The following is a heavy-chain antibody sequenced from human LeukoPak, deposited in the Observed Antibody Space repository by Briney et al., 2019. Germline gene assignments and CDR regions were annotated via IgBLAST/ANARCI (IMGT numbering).Heavy chain of an antibody. CDR1: GFTVSSNY. CDR3: ARYCGGDCYSVSGFDY. D-gene: IGHD2-21*02. Sequence: PGGSLRLSCAASGFTVSSNYMSWVRQAPGKGLEWVSVIYSGGSTYYADSVKGRFTISRDNSKNTLYLQMNSLRAEDTAVYYCARYCGGDCYSVSGFDYSGQGTLVTVSS. V-gene: IGHV3-66*01. CDR2: IYSGGST. J-gene: IGHJ4*02.